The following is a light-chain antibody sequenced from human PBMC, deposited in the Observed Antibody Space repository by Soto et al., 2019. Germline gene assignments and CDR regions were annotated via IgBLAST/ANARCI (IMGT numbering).Light chain of an antibody. CDR1: QGISSY. Sequence: IQMTQSTSSLSASVGDRVTITCRASQGISSYLAWYPPPTGKAPKLMIYAASTLQSGVPSRVSGSGSGTDVTLTITSLQPEEGATDDCQQLNSYLLTFGGGTKVDIK. CDR3: QQLNSYLLT. CDR2: AAS. J-gene: IGKJ4*01. V-gene: IGKV1-9*01.